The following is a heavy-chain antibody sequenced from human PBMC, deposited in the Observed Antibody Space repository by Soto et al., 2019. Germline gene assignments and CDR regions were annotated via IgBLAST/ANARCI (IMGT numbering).Heavy chain of an antibody. CDR2: IRGDGGKT. V-gene: IGHV3-23*01. CDR1: GFTFTSYG. Sequence: PGGSLRLSFTASGFTFTSYGMGWVRQAPGKGLQWVSTIRGDGGKTHYTDSVKGRFSIYIDNSKNTVYLQMDSLRAEDTAMYFCARDVGLDCDDFFSXWGQGTQVTVSX. J-gene: IGHJ4*02. CDR3: ARDVGLDCDDFFSX. D-gene: IGHD2-21*02.